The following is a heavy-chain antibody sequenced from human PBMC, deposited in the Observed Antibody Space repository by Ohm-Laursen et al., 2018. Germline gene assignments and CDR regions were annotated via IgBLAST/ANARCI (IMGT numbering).Heavy chain of an antibody. V-gene: IGHV4-39*01. D-gene: IGHD5-18*01. Sequence: TLSLTCTVSGGSISSSNYYWGWIRQPPGKGLEYIGTIYYSGSTYYSPSLKSQVTISVHTSKNRFSLKLSSVTAADTAMYYCARHGYTFDFWGQGTLVTVSS. CDR1: GGSISSSNYY. CDR3: ARHGYTFDF. J-gene: IGHJ4*02. CDR2: IYYSGST.